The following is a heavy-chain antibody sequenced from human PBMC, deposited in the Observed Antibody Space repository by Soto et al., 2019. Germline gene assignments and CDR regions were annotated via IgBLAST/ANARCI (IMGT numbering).Heavy chain of an antibody. J-gene: IGHJ5*02. CDR1: GASIRSTDYY. V-gene: IGHV4-30-4*01. Sequence: PSETLSLTCTVSGASIRSTDYYWSWIRQAPGKGLEWIGYVYYTGRTYYNPSFMSRLTISVDTSKNQFSLKLTSVTAAETAVYYCVRSAREGAVAPHWFDRWGQGTQVTVSS. D-gene: IGHD3-3*01. CDR3: VRSAREGAVAPHWFDR. CDR2: VYYTGRT.